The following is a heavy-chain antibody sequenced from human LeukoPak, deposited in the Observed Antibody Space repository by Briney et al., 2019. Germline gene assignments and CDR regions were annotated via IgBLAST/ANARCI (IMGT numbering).Heavy chain of an antibody. CDR3: ARATPWLLPGY. J-gene: IGHJ4*02. CDR2: IYTSGST. V-gene: IGHV4-4*07. D-gene: IGHD3-22*01. Sequence: PSETLSLTCTVSGGSISSYYWSWIRQPAGKGLEWIGRIYTSGSTNYNPSLKSRVTMSVDTSKNQFSLRLTSVTAADTAVYFCARATPWLLPGYWGQGTLVTVSS. CDR1: GGSISSYY.